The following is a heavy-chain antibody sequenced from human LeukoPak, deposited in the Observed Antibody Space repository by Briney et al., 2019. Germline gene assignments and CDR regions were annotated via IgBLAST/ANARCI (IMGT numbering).Heavy chain of an antibody. J-gene: IGHJ4*02. CDR2: ISSNGGST. CDR1: GFTFSSYA. D-gene: IGHD6-19*01. Sequence: GGSLRLSCAASGFTFSSYAMHWVRQAPGKGLEYVSAISSNGGSTYYANSVKGRFTISRDNSKNTLYLQMGSLRAEDMAVYYCARLRQWLVQDYFDYWGQGTLVTVSS. V-gene: IGHV3-64*01. CDR3: ARLRQWLVQDYFDY.